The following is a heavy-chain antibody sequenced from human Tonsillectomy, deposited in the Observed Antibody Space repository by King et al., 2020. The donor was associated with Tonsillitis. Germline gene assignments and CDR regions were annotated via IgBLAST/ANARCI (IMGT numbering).Heavy chain of an antibody. CDR3: ARGRWDFPY. CDR2: IFYIGSSGST. CDR1: GVSVSGYY. V-gene: IGHV4-59*02. J-gene: IGHJ4*02. Sequence: VQLQESGPGLVKPSETLSLTCTVSGVSVSGYYWSWIRQPPGKGLEWMGYIFYIGSSGSTNSNPSLKSRVTISVDTSKNQVSLRVTSVTDADTAVYFCARGRWDFPYWGQGSLVTVSS. D-gene: IGHD1-26*01.